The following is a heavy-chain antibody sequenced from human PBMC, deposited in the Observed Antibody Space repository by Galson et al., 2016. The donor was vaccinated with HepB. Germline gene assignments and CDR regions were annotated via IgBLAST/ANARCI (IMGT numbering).Heavy chain of an antibody. J-gene: IGHJ4*02. Sequence: SLRLSCAASGLNFSKSTMHWVRQAPGKELAWVAVISDDRTNTYYANSVKGRFTISRDNSKNTVYLEMNSLRPEDTAVYYCARVVGYDFWSGWGYFDHWGQGTLVTGSS. CDR2: ISDDRTNT. V-gene: IGHV3-30*04. D-gene: IGHD3-3*01. CDR1: GLNFSKST. CDR3: ARVVGYDFWSGWGYFDH.